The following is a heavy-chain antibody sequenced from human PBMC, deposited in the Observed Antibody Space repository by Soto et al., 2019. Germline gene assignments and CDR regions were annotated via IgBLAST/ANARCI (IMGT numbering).Heavy chain of an antibody. V-gene: IGHV1-46*01. J-gene: IGHJ6*02. CDR3: ARAADIVMVAALENYYYGMDV. Sequence: QVQLVQSGAEVKKPGASMKISCKASGYTFTTYFIHWMRQAPGQGLEWMGIINPSDESTNYAQKFQGRVTLTRDKSTTTGNMELTGLRSDATAVYYCARAADIVMVAALENYYYGMDVWGQGTTVTVSS. CDR1: GYTFTTYF. CDR2: INPSDEST. D-gene: IGHD2-21*02.